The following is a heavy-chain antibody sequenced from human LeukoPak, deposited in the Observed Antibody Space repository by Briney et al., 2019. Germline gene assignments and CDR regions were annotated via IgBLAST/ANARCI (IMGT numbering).Heavy chain of an antibody. Sequence: LETLCLTCTVSGGSISNWYWSWFRQPAGKGLEWIGRIYSSGSTIYNPSLKSRVTMSVDTSTNQISLRLTSVTAADTAMYYCARKLASSTLKAGAFDIWGQGTMVTVSS. J-gene: IGHJ3*02. V-gene: IGHV4-4*07. CDR3: ARKLASSTLKAGAFDI. D-gene: IGHD2-2*01. CDR1: GGSISNWY. CDR2: IYSSGST.